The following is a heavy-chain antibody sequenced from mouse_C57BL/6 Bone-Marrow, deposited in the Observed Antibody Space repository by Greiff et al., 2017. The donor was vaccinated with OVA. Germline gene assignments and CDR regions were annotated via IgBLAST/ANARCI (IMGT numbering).Heavy chain of an antibody. CDR2: INPNNGGT. CDR1: GYTFTDYY. Sequence: VQLQQSGPELVKPGASVKISCKASGYTFTDYYMNWVKQSHGKSLEWIGDINPNNGGTSYNQKFKGKATLTVDKSSSTAYMELRSLTSEDSAVYYCARMGYPYWGQGTSVTVSS. V-gene: IGHV1-26*01. J-gene: IGHJ4*01. CDR3: ARMGYPY. D-gene: IGHD3-1*01.